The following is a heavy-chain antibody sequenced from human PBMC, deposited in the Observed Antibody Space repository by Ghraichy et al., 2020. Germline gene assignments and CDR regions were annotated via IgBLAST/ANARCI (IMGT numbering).Heavy chain of an antibody. CDR1: GYTFTGFY. D-gene: IGHD1-26*01. Sequence: ASVKVSCKASGYTFTGFYMHWLRQAPGQGLEWMRRINANNGDTLYAQKFQGRVTMTRDTSISTAYMEVSRLGSDDTAVYFCAREGPKGDGGSYPAPDVWGQGSTVTVSS. CDR2: INANNGDT. J-gene: IGHJ6*02. V-gene: IGHV1-2*06. CDR3: AREGPKGDGGSYPAPDV.